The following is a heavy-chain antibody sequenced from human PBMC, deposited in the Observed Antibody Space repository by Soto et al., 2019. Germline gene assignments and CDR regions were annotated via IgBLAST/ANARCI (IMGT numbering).Heavy chain of an antibody. CDR2: ISWNNGSI. CDR3: GKDRDDVWRGPSGYAVDA. J-gene: IGHJ6*02. D-gene: IGHD3-3*01. Sequence: GGSLRLSCTTSGFTFTDYAMHWVRQVPGKGLEWVAGISWNNGSIGYADSVKGRFTISRDNAKKSLYLQMSSLRVEDTALYYCGKDRDDVWRGPSGYAVDAWGQGTTVTVSS. V-gene: IGHV3-9*01. CDR1: GFTFTDYA.